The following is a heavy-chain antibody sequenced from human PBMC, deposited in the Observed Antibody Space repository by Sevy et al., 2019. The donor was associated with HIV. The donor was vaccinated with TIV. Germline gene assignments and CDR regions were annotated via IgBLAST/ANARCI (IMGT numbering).Heavy chain of an antibody. CDR3: ARGGDFNDRSAKRDFDY. V-gene: IGHV3-33*01. CDR2: IWNDGSNK. Sequence: GESLKISCAASGFIFSNYGMHWVRQAPGKGLEWEAVIWNDGSNKYYADSVKGRFTISRDNSKNTLYLQMNSLRVEDTAVYFCARGGDFNDRSAKRDFDYWGQGTLVTVSS. CDR1: GFIFSNYG. J-gene: IGHJ4*02. D-gene: IGHD3-22*01.